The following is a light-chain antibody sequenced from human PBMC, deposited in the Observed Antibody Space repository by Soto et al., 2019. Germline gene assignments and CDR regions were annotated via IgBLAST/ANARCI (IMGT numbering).Light chain of an antibody. CDR2: DAS. V-gene: IGKV3-11*01. Sequence: EIVLTQSPATLSLSPGERATLSCRASQSVGGYLDWYQQKPGQAPRLLIYDASNRASGIPARFSGSGSGTDVSLTSSSLEPEDLAVYYCHQRSNWPRLYFGGRTKVEIK. J-gene: IGKJ4*01. CDR1: QSVGGY. CDR3: HQRSNWPRLY.